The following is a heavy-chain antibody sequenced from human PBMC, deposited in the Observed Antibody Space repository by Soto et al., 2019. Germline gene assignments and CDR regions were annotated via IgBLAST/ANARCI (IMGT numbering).Heavy chain of an antibody. Sequence: TLSLTCAVSGGSFTSNNWWTWVRQPPGQGLEWIGEIYRTGSTNYNPSLKSRVTISLDKSEKQISLKVTSLTAADTAVYYCACRDPGTSVDYWGQGTLVTVSS. CDR3: ACRDPGTSVDY. J-gene: IGHJ4*02. CDR2: IYRTGST. V-gene: IGHV4-4*02. D-gene: IGHD1-7*01. CDR1: GGSFTSNNW.